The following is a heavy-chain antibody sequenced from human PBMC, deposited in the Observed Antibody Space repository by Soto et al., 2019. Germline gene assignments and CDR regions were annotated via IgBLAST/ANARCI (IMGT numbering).Heavy chain of an antibody. CDR3: ASSAWYNGYFDY. Sequence: QVQLQASGPGLVKPSETLSLTCTVSGASTNAYYWNWIRQPPGKGLECIGYISYSGSTVYNPSLKSRVAISVDPSKNQISLKLSSVTAADTAVYYCASSAWYNGYFDYWDQATLVTVSS. J-gene: IGHJ4*02. V-gene: IGHV4-59*08. CDR1: GASTNAYY. D-gene: IGHD6-19*01. CDR2: ISYSGST.